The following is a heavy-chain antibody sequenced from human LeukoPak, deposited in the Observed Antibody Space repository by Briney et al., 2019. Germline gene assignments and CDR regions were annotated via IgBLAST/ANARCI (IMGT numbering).Heavy chain of an antibody. Sequence: GGSLRLSCAASGFTFSSYAMSWVRQAPGKGLEWVSAISGSGSTTYYADSVKGRFTISRDNSKNTLYLQMNSLGAEDTAVYYCAKDHRWEPDYWGQGTLVTVSS. V-gene: IGHV3-23*01. CDR2: ISGSGSTT. CDR1: GFTFSSYA. D-gene: IGHD1-26*01. J-gene: IGHJ4*02. CDR3: AKDHRWEPDY.